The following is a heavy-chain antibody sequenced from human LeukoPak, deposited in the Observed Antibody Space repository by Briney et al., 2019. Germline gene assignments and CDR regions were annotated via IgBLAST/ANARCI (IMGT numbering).Heavy chain of an antibody. V-gene: IGHV4-39*07. CDR2: VIDTGST. CDR1: GGSISSSSYY. J-gene: IGHJ4*02. Sequence: SETLSLTCTVSGGSISSSSYYWGWIRQPPGKGLEWIGEVIDTGSTKYNSSLKSRVTISVDTSKNEFSLNLTSVTAADTAVYYCARGLASGYPPIPFDYWGQGTLVTVSS. CDR3: ARGLASGYPPIPFDY. D-gene: IGHD3-3*01.